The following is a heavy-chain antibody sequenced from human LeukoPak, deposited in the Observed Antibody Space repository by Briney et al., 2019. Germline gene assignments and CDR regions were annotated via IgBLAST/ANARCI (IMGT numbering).Heavy chain of an antibody. V-gene: IGHV3-11*01. D-gene: IGHD2-8*02. J-gene: IGHJ4*02. CDR1: GFTFSDYY. CDR2: ITNTDNGNAI. CDR3: ASKGCTGGNCIHYFDY. Sequence: GGSLRLSCAASGFTFSDYYMTWIRQAPGKGLEWVSYITNTDNGNAIYYADSVKGRFTISRDNAKNSLYLQMNSLRAEDTAVYYCASKGCTGGNCIHYFDYWGQGTLVTVAS.